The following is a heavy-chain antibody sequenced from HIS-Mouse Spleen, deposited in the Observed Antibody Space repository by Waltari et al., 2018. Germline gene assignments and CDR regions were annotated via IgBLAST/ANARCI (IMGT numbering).Heavy chain of an antibody. V-gene: IGHV4-39*07. CDR2: IYYSGST. J-gene: IGHJ2*01. CDR1: GGPISSSRYY. CDR3: AREIPYSSSWYDWYFDL. Sequence: QLQLQESGPGLVKPSETLSLTCTVSGGPISSSRYYLGRIRQPPGKGLEWIGSIYYSGSTYYNPSLKSRVTISVDTSKNQFSLKLSSVTAADTAVYYCAREIPYSSSWYDWYFDLWGRGTLVTVSS. D-gene: IGHD6-13*01.